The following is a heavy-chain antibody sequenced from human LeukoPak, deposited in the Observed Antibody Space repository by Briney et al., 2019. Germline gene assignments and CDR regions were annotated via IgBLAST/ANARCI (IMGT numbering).Heavy chain of an antibody. D-gene: IGHD3-3*01. Sequence: PSETLSLTCTVSGGSISSGGYYWSWIRQHPGKGLEWIGYIYYSGSTYYNPSLKSRVTISVDTSKNQFSLKLSSVTAADTAVYYCARVSPPRGGLRFLEWETDMDVWGKGTTVTVSS. CDR1: GGSISSGGYY. CDR3: ARVSPPRGGLRFLEWETDMDV. J-gene: IGHJ6*03. V-gene: IGHV4-31*03. CDR2: IYYSGST.